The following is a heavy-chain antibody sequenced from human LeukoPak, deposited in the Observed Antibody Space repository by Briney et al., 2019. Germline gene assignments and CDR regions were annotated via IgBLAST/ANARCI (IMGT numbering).Heavy chain of an antibody. V-gene: IGHV3-23*01. Sequence: PGGSLRLSCAASRFTFSSYAMSWVRQVPGKGLEWVSVIGGSGGSTYYADSVKGRFTISRDNSKNTLYLQMSSLRAEDTAVYYCAKKKRELRGFDYWGQGTLVTVSS. CDR1: RFTFSSYA. CDR2: IGGSGGST. D-gene: IGHD1-7*01. CDR3: AKKKRELRGFDY. J-gene: IGHJ4*02.